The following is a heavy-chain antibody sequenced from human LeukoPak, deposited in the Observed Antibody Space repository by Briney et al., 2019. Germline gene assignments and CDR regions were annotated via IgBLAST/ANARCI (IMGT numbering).Heavy chain of an antibody. Sequence: GRSLRLSCAASGFTFSSYAMHWVRQAPGKGLEWVAVISYDGSNKYYADSVKGRFTISRDNSKNTLYLQMNSLRAEDTAVYYCARGSDSSGYYPYWGRGTLVTVSS. D-gene: IGHD3-22*01. V-gene: IGHV3-30*04. J-gene: IGHJ4*02. CDR3: ARGSDSSGYYPY. CDR2: ISYDGSNK. CDR1: GFTFSSYA.